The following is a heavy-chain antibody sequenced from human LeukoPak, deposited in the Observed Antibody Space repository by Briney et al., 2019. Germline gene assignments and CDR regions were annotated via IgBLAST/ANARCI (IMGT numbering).Heavy chain of an antibody. J-gene: IGHJ4*02. CDR2: IKQDGSEK. D-gene: IGHD3-3*01. CDR3: ARDGPDFWSGYYWEV. Sequence: GGSLRLSCAASGFTFSSYWMSWVRQAPGKGLEWVANIKQDGSEKYYVDSVKGRFTISRDNAKNSLYLQMNSLRAEDTTVYYCARDGPDFWSGYYWEVWGQGTLVTVSS. CDR1: GFTFSSYW. V-gene: IGHV3-7*01.